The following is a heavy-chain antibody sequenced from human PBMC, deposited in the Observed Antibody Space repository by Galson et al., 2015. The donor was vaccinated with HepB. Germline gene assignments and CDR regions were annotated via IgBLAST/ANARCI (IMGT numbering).Heavy chain of an antibody. CDR2: ISAYNGKT. D-gene: IGHD6-19*01. CDR3: ARGVGDTAVAGDY. V-gene: IGHV1-18*04. J-gene: IGHJ4*02. Sequence: SVKASCKASGYSFTSYGISWVRQAPGQGLEWMGWISAYNGKTHYAQKFQGRVTMTTDTSTSTAYMELRSLRSDDTAVYYCARGVGDTAVAGDYWGQGTLVTVSS. CDR1: GYSFTSYG.